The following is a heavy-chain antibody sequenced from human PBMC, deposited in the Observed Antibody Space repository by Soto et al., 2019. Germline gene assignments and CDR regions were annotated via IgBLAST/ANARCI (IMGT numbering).Heavy chain of an antibody. CDR2: INHSGST. J-gene: IGHJ1*01. V-gene: IGHV4-34*01. D-gene: IGHD6-19*01. CDR3: EGAAAGQCLRKPQYFQH. Sequence: QVQLQQWGAGLLKPSETLSLTCAVYGGSFSGYYWCWIRHPPGKGLEWIGEINHSGSTNYNPSLKSRVTISVDTSKNGVSRKRSSVTAADTAVYYGEGAAAGQCLRKPQYFQHWCQGTLLSVSS. CDR1: GGSFSGYY.